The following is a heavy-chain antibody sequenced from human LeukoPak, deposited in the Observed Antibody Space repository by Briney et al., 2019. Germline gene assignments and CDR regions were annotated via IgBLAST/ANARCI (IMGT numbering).Heavy chain of an antibody. CDR3: AKHLLKNYYYGMDV. V-gene: IGHV3-48*03. J-gene: IGHJ6*02. Sequence: GGSLRLSCAASGFTFSSYEMNWVRQAPGKGLEWVSYISSSGSTIYYADSVKGRFTISRDNAKNTLYLQMNSLRAEDTAVYYCAKHLLKNYYYGMDVWGQGTTVTVSS. CDR1: GFTFSSYE. CDR2: ISSSGSTI.